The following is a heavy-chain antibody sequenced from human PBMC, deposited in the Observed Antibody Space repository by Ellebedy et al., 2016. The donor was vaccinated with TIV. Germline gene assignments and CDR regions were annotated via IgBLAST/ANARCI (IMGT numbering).Heavy chain of an antibody. CDR3: ATFRNLDGFDI. J-gene: IGHJ3*02. D-gene: IGHD2/OR15-2a*01. Sequence: GSLRLSCAVSGYSVSSGSYWGWIRQPPGKGLEWIGSIYHSGSTYYNPSLKRRVTISMDTSRNQFPLRLTSVTAADTAVYYCATFRNLDGFDIWGQGKMVTVSS. CDR1: GYSVSSGSY. V-gene: IGHV4-38-2*01. CDR2: IYHSGST.